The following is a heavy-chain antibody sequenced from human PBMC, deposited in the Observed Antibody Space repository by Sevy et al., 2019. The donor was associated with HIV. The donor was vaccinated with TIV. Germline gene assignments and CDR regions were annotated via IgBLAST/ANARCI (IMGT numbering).Heavy chain of an antibody. D-gene: IGHD1-1*01. Sequence: GGSLRLSCTTSGFTFGDYAMNWVRQAPGKGLEWVAFLKSKADGGTVDHAASLKGRFTISRDDSKSFAYLQMNDLTTEETGVYYCTRWKGLQSIFDYWGQGVLVTVSS. V-gene: IGHV3-49*04. J-gene: IGHJ4*02. CDR1: GFTFGDYA. CDR3: TRWKGLQSIFDY. CDR2: LKSKADGGTV.